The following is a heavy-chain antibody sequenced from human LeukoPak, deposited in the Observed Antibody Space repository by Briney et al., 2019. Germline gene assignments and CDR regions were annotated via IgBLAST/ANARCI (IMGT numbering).Heavy chain of an antibody. CDR1: GYTFTSYG. Sequence: GASVKVSCKASGYTFTSYGISWVRQAPGQGLEWMGWISAYNGNTNYAQKLQGRVTMTTDTSTSTAYMELRSLRSDDTAVYYCARVVPLLVYYYGMDVWGQGTTVTVSS. CDR3: ARVVPLLVYYYGMDV. J-gene: IGHJ6*02. V-gene: IGHV1-18*01. CDR2: ISAYNGNT.